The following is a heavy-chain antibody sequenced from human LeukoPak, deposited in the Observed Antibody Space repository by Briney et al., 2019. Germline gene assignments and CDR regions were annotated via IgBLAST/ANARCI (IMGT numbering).Heavy chain of an antibody. Sequence: SETLSLTGAVSGYSISSGYYWGWIRQPPGKGLEWIGSIYHSGSTYYNPSLKSRVTISVDTSKNQFSLKLSSVTAADTAVYYCARAYSGYDSVFPRFDPWGQGTLVTVSS. V-gene: IGHV4-38-2*01. D-gene: IGHD5-12*01. CDR2: IYHSGST. CDR1: GYSISSGYY. J-gene: IGHJ5*02. CDR3: ARAYSGYDSVFPRFDP.